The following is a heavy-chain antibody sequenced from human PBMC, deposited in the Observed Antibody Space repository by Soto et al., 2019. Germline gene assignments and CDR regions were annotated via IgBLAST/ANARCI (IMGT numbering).Heavy chain of an antibody. CDR2: ISAYNGNT. CDR3: PRDDGYGMIDD. D-gene: IGHD5-18*01. J-gene: IGHJ4*02. CDR1: GYTFTSYS. V-gene: IGHV1-18*01. Sequence: QVQLVQSGAEVKKPGASVKVSCKASGYTFTSYSIIWVRQAPGQGLEWMGWISAYNGNTYHARKVQGRVTITTDTTTSTAYIELRSLSADDTAVYYCPRDDGYGMIDDWGQGTLVTVSS.